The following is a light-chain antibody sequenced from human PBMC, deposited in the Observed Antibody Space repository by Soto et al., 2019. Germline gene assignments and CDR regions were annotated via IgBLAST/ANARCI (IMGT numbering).Light chain of an antibody. V-gene: IGLV2-14*01. CDR1: SSDVGGYNY. J-gene: IGLJ1*01. CDR2: EVT. CDR3: GSYTSSSTRV. Sequence: QSALTQPASVSGSPGQSIAISCTGSSSDVGGYNYVSWYQQHPGKAPQLIIYEVTNRPSGVSNRFSGSKSGNTASLTISGLQAEDEADYYCGSYTSSSTRVFGTVPKVTGL.